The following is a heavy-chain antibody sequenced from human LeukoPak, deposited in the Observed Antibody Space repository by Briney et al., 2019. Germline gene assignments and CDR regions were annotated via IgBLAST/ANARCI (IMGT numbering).Heavy chain of an antibody. CDR2: ITGSGEST. V-gene: IGHV3-23*01. CDR1: GFSFSSNG. D-gene: IGHD3-22*01. Sequence: GGSLRLSCAASGFSFSSNGMSWVRQGPGRGLQWVSAITGSGESTFYADSVKGRFTISRDNSKNTLYPRMNSLRVEDTAVYYCASPYDSSGYPPFFDYWGQGTLVTVSS. CDR3: ASPYDSSGYPPFFDY. J-gene: IGHJ4*02.